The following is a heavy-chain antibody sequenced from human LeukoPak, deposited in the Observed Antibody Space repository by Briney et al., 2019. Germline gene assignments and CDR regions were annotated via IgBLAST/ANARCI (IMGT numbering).Heavy chain of an antibody. V-gene: IGHV3-21*01. Sequence: GGTLRLSCAASGFTFSSYDMNWVRQAPGKGLEWVSSISSSSSYIYYADSVKGRFTISRDNAKNSLYLHINSLRAEDTAVYYSERDAKESGGVVFDSWGQATMVTVS. D-gene: IGHD3-10*01. CDR3: ERDAKESGGVVFDS. J-gene: IGHJ3*02. CDR2: ISSSSSYI. CDR1: GFTFSSYD.